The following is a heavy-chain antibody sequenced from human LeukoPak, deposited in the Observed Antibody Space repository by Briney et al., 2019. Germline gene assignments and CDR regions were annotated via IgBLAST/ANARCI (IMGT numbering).Heavy chain of an antibody. Sequence: GGSLRLSCSASGFPFSSYAMHWVRQAPGEGLEYVSAISDSGGSTYYADSVKGRFTISRDNSKNTLYLQMSSLRAEDTAVYFCVRGYSFGPYGMDVWGQGTTVTAYS. CDR1: GFPFSSYA. CDR2: ISDSGGST. J-gene: IGHJ6*02. D-gene: IGHD2-15*01. V-gene: IGHV3-64D*09. CDR3: VRGYSFGPYGMDV.